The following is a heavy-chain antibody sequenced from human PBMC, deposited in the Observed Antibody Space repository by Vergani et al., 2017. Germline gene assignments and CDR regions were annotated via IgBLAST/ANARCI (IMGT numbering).Heavy chain of an antibody. J-gene: IGHJ5*02. CDR2: IRYDGSNK. Sequence: QVQLVESGGGVVQPGGSLRLSCAASGFTFGSYGMHWVRQAPGKGLEWVAFIRYDGSNKYYADSVKGRFTISRDNSKNTLYLQMNSLRAEDTAVYYCARESMDSYNWFDPWGQGTLVTVSS. D-gene: IGHD3/OR15-3a*01. V-gene: IGHV3-30*02. CDR3: ARESMDSYNWFDP. CDR1: GFTFGSYG.